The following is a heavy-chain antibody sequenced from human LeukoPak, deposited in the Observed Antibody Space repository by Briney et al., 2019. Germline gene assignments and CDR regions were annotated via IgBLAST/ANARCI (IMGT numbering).Heavy chain of an antibody. CDR1: GYTFTSYG. V-gene: IGHV1-18*01. CDR2: IGAYNGNT. D-gene: IGHD5-24*01. Sequence: ASVKVSCKASGYTFTSYGISWVRQAPGQGLEWMGWIGAYNGNTNYAQKLQGRVTMTTDTSTSTAYMELRSLRSDDTAVYYCARVGFIEMATIGAYFDYWGQGTLVTVSS. J-gene: IGHJ4*02. CDR3: ARVGFIEMATIGAYFDY.